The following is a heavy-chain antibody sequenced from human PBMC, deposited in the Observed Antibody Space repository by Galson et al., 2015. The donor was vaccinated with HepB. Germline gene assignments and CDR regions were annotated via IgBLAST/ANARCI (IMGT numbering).Heavy chain of an antibody. V-gene: IGHV1-69*04. Sequence: SVKVSCKASGGTFSSYAISWVRQAPGQGLEWMGRIIPILGIANYAQKFQGRVTITADKSTSTAHMELSSLRSEDTAVYYCAAGETYYYDSSGPWAFDIWGQGTMVTVSS. CDR2: IIPILGIA. J-gene: IGHJ3*02. CDR1: GGTFSSYA. CDR3: AAGETYYYDSSGPWAFDI. D-gene: IGHD3-22*01.